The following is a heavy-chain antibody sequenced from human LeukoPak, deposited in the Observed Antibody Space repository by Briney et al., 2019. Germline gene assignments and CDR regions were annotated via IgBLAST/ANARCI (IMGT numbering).Heavy chain of an antibody. CDR1: DYIFSGHF. Sequence: ASVKVSCKASDYIFSGHFIHWVRQAPGQGLEWIGRIDPNSGGTSFAPKFQGRVTMTRDTSISTAYMEVTRLTSDDTAVYYCARRPPMSAADNWLDPWGQGTLVTVCS. V-gene: IGHV1-2*06. D-gene: IGHD6-13*01. CDR2: IDPNSGGT. J-gene: IGHJ5*02. CDR3: ARRPPMSAADNWLDP.